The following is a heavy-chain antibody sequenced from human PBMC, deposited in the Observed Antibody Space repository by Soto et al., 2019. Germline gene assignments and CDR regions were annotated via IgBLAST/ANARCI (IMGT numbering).Heavy chain of an antibody. CDR3: ARRYGVYFDY. J-gene: IGHJ4*02. D-gene: IGHD4-17*01. CDR2: IYYSGST. CDR1: GGSISSYY. V-gene: IGHV4-59*08. Sequence: QVQLQESGPGLVKPSETLSLTCTVSGGSISSYYWSWIRQPPGKGLEWIGYIYYSGSTNYNPSLNRRVTTAVDTSKNQFSLKLSSVTAADTAVYYSARRYGVYFDYWGQGTLVTVSS.